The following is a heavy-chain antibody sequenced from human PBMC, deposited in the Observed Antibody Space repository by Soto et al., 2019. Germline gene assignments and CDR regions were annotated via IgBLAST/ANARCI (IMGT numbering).Heavy chain of an antibody. J-gene: IGHJ2*01. Sequence: QVQLVESGGSVVQPGRSLRLSCAASGFTFSSYAMHWVRQAPGKGLEWVAVISYDGSNKYYADSVKGRFTISRDNSKNTLYLQMNSLRAEDTAVYYCARDLGSAASLWGRGTLVTVSS. D-gene: IGHD5-18*01. CDR1: GFTFSSYA. CDR2: ISYDGSNK. CDR3: ARDLGSAASL. V-gene: IGHV3-30-3*01.